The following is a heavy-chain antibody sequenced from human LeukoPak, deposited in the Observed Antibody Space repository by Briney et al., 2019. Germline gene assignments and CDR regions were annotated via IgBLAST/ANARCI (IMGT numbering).Heavy chain of an antibody. V-gene: IGHV4-59*01. CDR2: IYYSGST. Sequence: SETLSLTCTVSGGSISSYYWSWIQQPPGKGLEWFAYIYYSGSTNYNPSLKSRVTISVDTSKNQFSLKLSSVTAADTAVYYCARVDPDSSSTLEVFDYWGQGTLVTVSS. D-gene: IGHD6-6*01. CDR1: GGSISSYY. J-gene: IGHJ4*02. CDR3: ARVDPDSSSTLEVFDY.